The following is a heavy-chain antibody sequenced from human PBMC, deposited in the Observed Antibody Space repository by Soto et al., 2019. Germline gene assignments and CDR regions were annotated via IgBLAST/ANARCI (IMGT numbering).Heavy chain of an antibody. J-gene: IGHJ4*02. CDR3: ATQKAYCSSTSCYVV. V-gene: IGHV1-18*01. CDR1: GYTFTSYG. Sequence: ASLKVSCKASGYTFTSYGISWVRQAPGQGLEWMGWISAYNGNTNYAQKLQGRVTMTTDTSTSTAYMELRSLRSDDTAVYYCATQKAYCSSTSCYVVWGQGTLVTVSS. CDR2: ISAYNGNT. D-gene: IGHD2-2*01.